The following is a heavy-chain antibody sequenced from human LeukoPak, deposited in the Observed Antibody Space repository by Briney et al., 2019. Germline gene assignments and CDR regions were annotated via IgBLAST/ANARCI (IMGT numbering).Heavy chain of an antibody. CDR2: ISGSGGST. CDR3: AKDQDFWSGYSYYFDY. CDR1: GFTFSSYA. D-gene: IGHD3-3*01. V-gene: IGHV3-23*01. J-gene: IGHJ4*02. Sequence: GGSLRLSCAASGFTFSSYAMSWVRQAPGKGLEWVSAISGSGGSTYYADSVKGRFTISRVNSKNTLYLQMNSLRAEDTAVYYCAKDQDFWSGYSYYFDYWGQGTLVTVSS.